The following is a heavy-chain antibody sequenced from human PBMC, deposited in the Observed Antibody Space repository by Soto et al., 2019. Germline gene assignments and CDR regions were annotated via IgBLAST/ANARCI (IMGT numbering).Heavy chain of an antibody. CDR3: ARETNGVVVTAEGMDV. D-gene: IGHD2-21*02. Sequence: QVQLVQSGAEVKKPGASVKVSCRASGYTFTSYAMHWVRQAPGQRLEWMGWINAGNGNTKYSQKFQDRVTITRDTSASGAYMELSSLRSEDTAVYYCARETNGVVVTAEGMDVWGQGTTVTVSS. CDR1: GYTFTSYA. CDR2: INAGNGNT. J-gene: IGHJ6*02. V-gene: IGHV1-3*01.